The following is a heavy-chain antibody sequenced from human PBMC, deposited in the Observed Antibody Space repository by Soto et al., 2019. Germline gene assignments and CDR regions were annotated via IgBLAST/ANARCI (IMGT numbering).Heavy chain of an antibody. D-gene: IGHD1-26*01. CDR2: ISGSGDTT. CDR3: AKGSYRPHDY. J-gene: IGHJ4*02. CDR1: GFTFSSYA. V-gene: IGHV3-23*01. Sequence: PGGSLRLSCAASGFTFSSYAMSLVRQAPGKGLEWVSAISGSGDTTYYANSVKGRFTISRGNSKNTLYLQMNSLRAEDTAVYYCAKGSYRPHDYWGQGTLVTVSS.